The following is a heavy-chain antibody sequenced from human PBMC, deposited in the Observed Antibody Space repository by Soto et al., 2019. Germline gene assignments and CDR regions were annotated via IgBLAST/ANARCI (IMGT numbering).Heavy chain of an antibody. J-gene: IGHJ4*02. V-gene: IGHV4-30-2*01. Sequence: SETLSLTCAVSGGSISSGGYSWSWIRQPPGKGLEWIGYIYHSGSTYYNPSLKSRVTISVDRSKNQFSLKLSSVTAADTAVYYCARTTAVPNTLRWRYLVEYWCQGPRVPVSS. CDR3: ARTTAVPNTLRWRYLVEY. CDR1: GGSISSGGYS. CDR2: IYHSGST. D-gene: IGHD4-17*01.